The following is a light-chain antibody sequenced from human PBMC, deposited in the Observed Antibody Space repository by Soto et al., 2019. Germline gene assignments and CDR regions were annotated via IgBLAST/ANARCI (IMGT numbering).Light chain of an antibody. J-gene: IGLJ1*01. Sequence: LAHPSSVSGSPGQSITISCTGTSTDVGGYNYVSWYQHHSGKAPKLLIYEVTNRPSGISDRFSGSKSVNTASLTISGLQAEDESDYYCGSYSSTDTPFVFGTGTKVTVL. V-gene: IGLV2-14*01. CDR3: GSYSSTDTPFV. CDR1: STDVGGYNY. CDR2: EVT.